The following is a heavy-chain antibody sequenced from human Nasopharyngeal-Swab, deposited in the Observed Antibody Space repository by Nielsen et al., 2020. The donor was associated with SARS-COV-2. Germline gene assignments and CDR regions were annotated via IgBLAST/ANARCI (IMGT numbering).Heavy chain of an antibody. Sequence: GRSLRLSCAASGFTFTSYAMSWVRQPPGKGLEWVSSISGRASSTYYADSVKGRFTISRDNSKNTLFLQMNSLRAEDTAVYYCAKEVAVPGTPFDYWGQGTLVTVSS. V-gene: IGHV3-23*01. CDR2: ISGRASST. CDR1: GFTFTSYA. CDR3: AKEVAVPGTPFDY. J-gene: IGHJ4*02. D-gene: IGHD6-19*01.